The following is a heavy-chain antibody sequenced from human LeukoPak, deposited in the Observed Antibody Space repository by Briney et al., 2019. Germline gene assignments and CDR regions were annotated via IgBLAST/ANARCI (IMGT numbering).Heavy chain of an antibody. CDR3: AKGLWDILVVPDAPFDY. CDR2: ISGSGGIT. V-gene: IGHV3-23*01. CDR1: GFTFSSYA. Sequence: PGGSLRLSCAASGFTFSSYAMNWVRQVPGKGLEWVSSISGSGGITYYADSVKGRFTISRDNSKNTLYLQMNSLRAEDTAVYYCAKGLWDILVVPDAPFDYWGQGTLVTVSS. J-gene: IGHJ4*02. D-gene: IGHD2-2*01.